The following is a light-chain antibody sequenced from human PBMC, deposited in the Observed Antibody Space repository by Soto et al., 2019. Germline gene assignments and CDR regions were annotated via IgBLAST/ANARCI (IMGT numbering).Light chain of an antibody. Sequence: EIVLTQSPATMSLSPGERATLSCRASQSVSSYLAWYQQKPGQAPRLLIYDASNRAPGIPARFSGSGSGTDFTLTISGLEPEDFAVYYCQQRSIWPTFGQGTKLELK. CDR1: QSVSSY. CDR2: DAS. CDR3: QQRSIWPT. J-gene: IGKJ2*01. V-gene: IGKV3-11*01.